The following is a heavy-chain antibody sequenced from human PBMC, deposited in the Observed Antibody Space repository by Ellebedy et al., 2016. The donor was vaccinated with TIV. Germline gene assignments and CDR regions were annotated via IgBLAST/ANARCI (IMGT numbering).Heavy chain of an antibody. V-gene: IGHV1-18*01. D-gene: IGHD2-2*01. CDR3: ARSRVVAVPTIFDY. Sequence: ASVKVSCKASGYSFRSYGITWVRQAPGQGLEWMGRISAYDGNTKYAQKVQGRVTMTADATTSTVYMELRSLRSDDTAVYYCARSRVVAVPTIFDYWGQGTLVTVSS. CDR1: GYSFRSYG. J-gene: IGHJ4*02. CDR2: ISAYDGNT.